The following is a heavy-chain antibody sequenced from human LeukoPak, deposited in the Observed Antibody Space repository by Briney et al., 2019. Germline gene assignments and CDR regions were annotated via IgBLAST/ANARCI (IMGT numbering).Heavy chain of an antibody. J-gene: IGHJ4*02. V-gene: IGHV3-30*02. CDR3: AKDLHYGSADY. Sequence: GGSLRLSCAASGFTFNNYGMHWVRQAPGKGLEWVAFIRYNGNNQYYADSVKGRFTISRDNSKNTLYLQMNSLRAEDTAVYYCAKDLHYGSADYWGQGTLVTVSS. CDR2: IRYNGNNQ. CDR1: GFTFNNYG. D-gene: IGHD3-10*01.